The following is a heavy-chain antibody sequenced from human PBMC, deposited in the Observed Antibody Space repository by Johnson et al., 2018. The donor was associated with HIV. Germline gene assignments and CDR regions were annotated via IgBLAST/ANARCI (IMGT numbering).Heavy chain of an antibody. CDR3: ARDWDAFDI. CDR2: IKQDRSEK. CDR1: GFTFSRYW. V-gene: IGHV3-7*01. Sequence: EQLVESGGGVVRPGGSLRLSCAGSGFTFSRYWMSWVRQAPGKGLEWVANIKQDRSEKYYVDSVKGRFTISRDNAKNSLYLQMNSLRAEDTAVYYCARDWDAFDIWGQGTMVTVSS. J-gene: IGHJ3*02.